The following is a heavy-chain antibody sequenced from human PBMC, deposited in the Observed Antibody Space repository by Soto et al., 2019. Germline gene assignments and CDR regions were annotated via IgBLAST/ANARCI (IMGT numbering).Heavy chain of an antibody. J-gene: IGHJ5*02. CDR3: ARSDNYVPFGP. V-gene: IGHV4-30-4*01. Sequence: QVQLQESGPGLVKPSQTLSLTCTVSGGSISSGDYYWSWIRQPPGKGLEWIGYIYYRGFTYYNQSLNSRLTMSVDTSKNQSSLKSSSVIAADTAVYFCARSDNYVPFGPWGQGTLVTVSS. CDR2: IYYRGFT. CDR1: GGSISSGDYY. D-gene: IGHD4-4*01.